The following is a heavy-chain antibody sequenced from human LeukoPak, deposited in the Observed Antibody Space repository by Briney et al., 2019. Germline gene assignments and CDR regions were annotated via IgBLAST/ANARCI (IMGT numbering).Heavy chain of an antibody. CDR3: ATNLIGAGEYFQQ. J-gene: IGHJ1*01. D-gene: IGHD2/OR15-2a*01. CDR1: GLRFSDYY. V-gene: IGHV3-11*01. Sequence: GGSLRLSCAASGLRFSDYYVSWIRQAPGKGLQWVSYISNGGDIMHYADSVKGRFTSSRDNAKNSGYLEMNSLGAEDTAVYYCATNLIGAGEYFQQWGQGTLVTVSS. CDR2: ISNGGDIM.